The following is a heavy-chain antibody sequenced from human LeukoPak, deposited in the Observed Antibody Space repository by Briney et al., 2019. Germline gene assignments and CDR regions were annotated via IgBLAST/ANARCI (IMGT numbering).Heavy chain of an antibody. V-gene: IGHV1-2*02. J-gene: IGHJ5*02. Sequence: GASVKVSCKASGYTFTGYYMHWVRQAPGQGLEWMGWINPNSGCTNYAQKFQGRVTMTRDTSISTAYMELRRVRSDDTGVDCCERGQLWLDENCFDLWGQGTLVTVSS. CDR3: ERGQLWLDENCFDL. D-gene: IGHD5-18*01. CDR1: GYTFTGYY. CDR2: INPNSGCT.